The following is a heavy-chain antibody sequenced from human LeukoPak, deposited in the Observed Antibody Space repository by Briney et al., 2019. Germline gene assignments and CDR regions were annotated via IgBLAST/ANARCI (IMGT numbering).Heavy chain of an antibody. Sequence: PSETLSLTCSVSGGSISNGIYYWGWIRQPPGKGLEWIGSIHYSGSTYYNPSLKSRVTISVDTSKNQFSLKLSSVTAADTAVYYCARDRRKYDYVWGSYRYTTGFDYWGQGTLVTVSS. CDR3: ARDRRKYDYVWGSYRYTTGFDY. CDR2: IHYSGST. J-gene: IGHJ4*02. CDR1: GGSISNGIYY. V-gene: IGHV4-39*07. D-gene: IGHD3-16*02.